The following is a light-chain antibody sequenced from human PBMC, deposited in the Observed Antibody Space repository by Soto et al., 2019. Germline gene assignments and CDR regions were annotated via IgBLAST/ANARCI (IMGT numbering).Light chain of an antibody. CDR2: DVS. Sequence: DMQMTHSPSALSASVGDRVTITCRASQTISDSLAWYQQKPGKAPDLLISDVSSLERGVASRFSGSGSGTEFTLTISSMQPDDFATYYCQQYHGYSRTFGQGTKVDIK. V-gene: IGKV1-5*01. CDR1: QTISDS. CDR3: QQYHGYSRT. J-gene: IGKJ1*01.